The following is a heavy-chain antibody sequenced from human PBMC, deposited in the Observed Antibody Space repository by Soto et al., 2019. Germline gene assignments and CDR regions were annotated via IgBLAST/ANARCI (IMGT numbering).Heavy chain of an antibody. V-gene: IGHV3-23*01. CDR3: AKDWNSRGWYRASGLDS. Sequence: GGSLRLSCAASGFTFTTNAMSWVRQAPGRGLEWVSAISSSGGSTYYADSVKGRFTISRDNSKNTLYLQMNSLRAEDTAAYYCAKDWNSRGWYRASGLDSGGQGTLAPVPS. J-gene: IGHJ4*02. CDR2: ISSSGGST. CDR1: GFTFTTNA. D-gene: IGHD6-19*01.